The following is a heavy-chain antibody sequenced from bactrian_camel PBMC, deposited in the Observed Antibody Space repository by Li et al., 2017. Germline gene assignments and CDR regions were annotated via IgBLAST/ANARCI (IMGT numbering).Heavy chain of an antibody. J-gene: IGHJ4*01. CDR2: IEVGGSQT. Sequence: VQLVESGGGSVQAGGSLRLSCVVSGDTASTYCMGWFRQAPGQLREGVAAIEVGGSQTYYADSVKGRFTISQDNASKTVVLQMNSLKPEDTAMYYCGVYDAYGGRCSFREDFYDYWGPGTQVTVS. CDR1: GDTASTYC. D-gene: IGHD6*01. CDR3: GVYDAYGGRCSFREDFYDY. V-gene: IGHV3S31*01.